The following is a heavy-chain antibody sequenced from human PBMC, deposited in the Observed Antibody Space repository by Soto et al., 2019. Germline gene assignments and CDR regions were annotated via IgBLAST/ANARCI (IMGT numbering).Heavy chain of an antibody. CDR1: GFTFSSYA. V-gene: IGHV3-30-3*01. CDR2: ISYDGSNK. Sequence: SLRLSCAASGFTFSSYAMHWVRQAPGKGLEWVAVISYDGSNKYYADSVKGRFTISRDNSKNTLYLQMNSLRAEDTAVYYCARGLEAIFGVVIANDAFDIWGQGTMVTVSS. CDR3: ARGLEAIFGVVIANDAFDI. J-gene: IGHJ3*02. D-gene: IGHD3-3*01.